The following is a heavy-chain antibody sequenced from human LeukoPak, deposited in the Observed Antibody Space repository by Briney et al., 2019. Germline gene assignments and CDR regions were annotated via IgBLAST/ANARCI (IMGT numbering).Heavy chain of an antibody. V-gene: IGHV1-69*05. CDR2: IIPIFGTA. Sequence: KVSCKXSGGTFSSYAISWVRQAPGQGLEWMGRIIPIFGTANYAQKFQGGVTITTDESTSTAYMERSSLRSEDTAVYYCARDLGIAVVGEAFDIWGQGTMVTVSS. CDR3: ARDLGIAVVGEAFDI. CDR1: GGTFSSYA. J-gene: IGHJ3*02. D-gene: IGHD6-19*01.